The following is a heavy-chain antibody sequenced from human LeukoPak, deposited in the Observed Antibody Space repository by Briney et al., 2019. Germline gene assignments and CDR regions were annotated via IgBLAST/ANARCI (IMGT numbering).Heavy chain of an antibody. J-gene: IGHJ4*02. D-gene: IGHD3-22*01. CDR2: ISAYNGNT. V-gene: IGHV1-18*01. CDR1: GYTFSSYG. Sequence: ASVKVSCKASGYTFSSYGISWVRQAPGQGLEWMGWISAYNGNTNYAQKLQGRVTMTTDTSTSTAYMELRSLRSDDTAVYYCARDGAYYYDSSGYYQFDYWGQGTLVTVSS. CDR3: ARDGAYYYDSSGYYQFDY.